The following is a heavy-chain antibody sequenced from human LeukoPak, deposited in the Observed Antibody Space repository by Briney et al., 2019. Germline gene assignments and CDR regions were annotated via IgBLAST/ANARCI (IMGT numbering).Heavy chain of an antibody. CDR2: ISAYNGNT. J-gene: IGHJ6*02. CDR1: GYTFTSYG. V-gene: IGHV1-18*01. Sequence: GASVKVSCKASGYTFTSYGISWVRQAPGQGLEWMGWISAYNGNTNYAQKLQGRVTMTTDTSTSTAYMGLRSLRSDDTAVYYCARDKVRYDFWSGYSPDEYYYYGMDVWGQGTTVTVSS. CDR3: ARDKVRYDFWSGYSPDEYYYYGMDV. D-gene: IGHD3-3*01.